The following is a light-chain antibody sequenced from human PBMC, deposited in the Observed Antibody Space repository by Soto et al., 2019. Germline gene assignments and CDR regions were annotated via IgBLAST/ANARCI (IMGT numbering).Light chain of an antibody. J-gene: IGKJ5*01. CDR3: QKRSNWLIN. V-gene: IGKV1-5*03. Sequence: DIQMTQSPSILSASVVDRVTITCRASQSISSWLAWYQQKPGKAPNLLIHKASHLESGVPSRFSGSGSGTEFTLTISSLQPGDSAVYYCQKRSNWLINCGQGTRREIK. CDR2: KAS. CDR1: QSISSW.